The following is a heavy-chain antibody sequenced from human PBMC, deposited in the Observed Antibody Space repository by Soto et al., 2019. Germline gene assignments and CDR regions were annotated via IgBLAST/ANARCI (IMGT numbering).Heavy chain of an antibody. CDR2: ISGSGGST. D-gene: IGHD6-13*01. CDR1: GFTFSSYA. J-gene: IGHJ6*03. Sequence: PGGSLRLSCAASGFTFSSYAMSWSRQATGKGLEWVSAISGSGGSTYYADSVKGRFTISRDNSKNTLYLQMNSLRAEDTAVYYCAKDRDSSSWYGRNYYYYYMDVWGKGTTVTVSS. V-gene: IGHV3-23*01. CDR3: AKDRDSSSWYGRNYYYYYMDV.